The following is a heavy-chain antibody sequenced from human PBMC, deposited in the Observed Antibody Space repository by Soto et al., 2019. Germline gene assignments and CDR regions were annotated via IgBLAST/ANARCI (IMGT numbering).Heavy chain of an antibody. Sequence: TLSLTCAVSGASISSGGYYWSWVRHHPGKGLEWIGYIYNNGATYYNPSFKGRLTISLDTSENRFSLKLNSVTAADTAVYYCASAVLAATGPPRLYIYYGLDVWGQETAVTVAS. CDR2: IYNNGAT. V-gene: IGHV4-31*11. J-gene: IGHJ6*02. CDR3: ASAVLAATGPPRLYIYYGLDV. CDR1: GASISSGGYY. D-gene: IGHD6-13*01.